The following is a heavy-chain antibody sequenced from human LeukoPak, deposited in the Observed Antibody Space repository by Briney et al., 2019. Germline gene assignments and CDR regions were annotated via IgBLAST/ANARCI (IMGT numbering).Heavy chain of an antibody. Sequence: GGSLRLSCAASGFTFSSYAMFWVRQAPGKELEYASSITGNGGSTYYTDSVRGRFIISRDNSKNTLYLQMGSLRVEDMAVYYCAGSSIGYSATWGQGTLVIVSS. J-gene: IGHJ5*02. V-gene: IGHV3-64*02. D-gene: IGHD5-12*01. CDR3: AGSSIGYSAT. CDR1: GFTFSSYA. CDR2: ITGNGGST.